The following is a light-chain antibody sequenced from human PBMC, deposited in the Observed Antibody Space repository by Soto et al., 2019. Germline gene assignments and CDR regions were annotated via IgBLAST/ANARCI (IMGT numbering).Light chain of an antibody. J-gene: IGKJ4*01. Sequence: DIQMTQSPSTLSASVGDRVTITCRASESISSWLAWYQQKPGKAPKRLIYEASSLESGVPSRFSGSGSGTEFTLTISSLQPDDFATYSCQQYEAYPLTFGGGTKVEIK. CDR1: ESISSW. CDR2: EAS. V-gene: IGKV1-5*03. CDR3: QQYEAYPLT.